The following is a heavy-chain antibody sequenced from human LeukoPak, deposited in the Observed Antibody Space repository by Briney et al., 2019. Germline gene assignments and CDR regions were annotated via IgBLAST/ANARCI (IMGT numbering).Heavy chain of an antibody. CDR3: ARSYYDFWSGYYTALVFDY. Sequence: SETLSLTCTVSGGSISSYYWSWIRQPPGKGLEWIGYIYYSGGTNYNPSLKSRVTISVDTSKNQFSLKLSSVTAADTAVYYCARSYYDFWSGYYTALVFDYWGQGTLVTVSS. CDR1: GGSISSYY. J-gene: IGHJ4*02. CDR2: IYYSGGT. V-gene: IGHV4-59*01. D-gene: IGHD3-3*01.